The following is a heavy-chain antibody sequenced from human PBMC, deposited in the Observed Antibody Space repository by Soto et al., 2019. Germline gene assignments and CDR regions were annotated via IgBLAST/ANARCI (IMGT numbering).Heavy chain of an antibody. Sequence: GASVKVSCKASGYTFTGYYMHWVRQAPGQGLEWMGWINPNSGGTNYAQKFQGWVTMTRDTSISTAYMELSRLRSDDTAVYYCARESRLGGGYDSSREEFDYWGQGTLVTVSS. J-gene: IGHJ4*02. D-gene: IGHD3-22*01. V-gene: IGHV1-2*04. CDR3: ARESRLGGGYDSSREEFDY. CDR2: INPNSGGT. CDR1: GYTFTGYY.